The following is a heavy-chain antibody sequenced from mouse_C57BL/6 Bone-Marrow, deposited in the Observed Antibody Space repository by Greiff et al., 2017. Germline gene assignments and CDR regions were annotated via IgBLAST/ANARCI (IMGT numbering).Heavy chain of an antibody. J-gene: IGHJ4*01. CDR2: IDPENGDT. CDR1: GFNIKDDY. CDR3: TTYAMDY. V-gene: IGHV14-4*01. Sequence: VQLKQSGAELVRPGASVKLSCTASGFNIKDDYMHWVKQRPEQGLEWIGWIDPENGDTEYASKFQGKATITADTSSNTAYLQLSSRASEDTAVYYCTTYAMDYWGQGTSVTVSS.